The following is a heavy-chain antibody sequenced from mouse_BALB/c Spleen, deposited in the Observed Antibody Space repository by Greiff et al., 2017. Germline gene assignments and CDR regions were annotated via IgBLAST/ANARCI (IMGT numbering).Heavy chain of an antibody. CDR2: ISYSGST. Sequence: EVKLVESGPGLVKPSQSLSLTCTVTGYSITSDYAWNWIRQFPGNKLEWMGYISYSGSTSYNPSLKSRISITRDTSKNQFFLQLNSVTTEDTATYYCARSTPDFDYWGQGTTLTVSS. CDR1: GYSITSDYA. J-gene: IGHJ2*01. CDR3: ARSTPDFDY. V-gene: IGHV3-2*02.